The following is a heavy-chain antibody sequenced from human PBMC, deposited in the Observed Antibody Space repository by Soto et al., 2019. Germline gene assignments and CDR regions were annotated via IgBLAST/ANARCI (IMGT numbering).Heavy chain of an antibody. Sequence: EVQLVESGGGLVNPGGSLRLSCAASGFTFSTYTMNWVRQAPGKGLEWVSSISSRSTYIHSADSVKGRFTISRDNARNSLYLEMNSLRVDDTAVYFCARDTTPLMADYYYYYAMDVWGQGTTVTVS. D-gene: IGHD1-1*01. CDR3: ARDTTPLMADYYYYYAMDV. J-gene: IGHJ6*02. CDR1: GFTFSTYT. CDR2: ISSRSTYI. V-gene: IGHV3-21*01.